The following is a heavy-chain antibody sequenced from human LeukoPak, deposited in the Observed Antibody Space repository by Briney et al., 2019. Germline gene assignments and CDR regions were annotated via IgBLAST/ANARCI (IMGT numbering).Heavy chain of an antibody. Sequence: GGTLRLSCAASGFTFSSYGMSWVRQAPGKGLEWVSAISGSGGSTYYADSVKGRFTNSRDNSKNTLYLQMNSLRAEDTAVYYCARARGGSYDYYMDVWGKGTTVTVSS. CDR1: GFTFSSYG. D-gene: IGHD1-26*01. V-gene: IGHV3-23*01. CDR3: ARARGGSYDYYMDV. CDR2: ISGSGGST. J-gene: IGHJ6*03.